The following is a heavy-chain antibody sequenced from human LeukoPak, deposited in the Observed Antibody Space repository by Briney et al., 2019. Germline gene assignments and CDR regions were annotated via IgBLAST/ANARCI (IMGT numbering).Heavy chain of an antibody. CDR1: GGSIGTYY. Sequence: SETLSLTCTVSGGSIGTYYWSWVRQSPGKGLEWIRYIYYSGSTNYNPSLKSRVTISVDTSKNQFSLKLSSVTAADTAVYYCARSSGWLYFDYWGQGTLVTVSS. CDR3: ARSSGWLYFDY. J-gene: IGHJ4*02. V-gene: IGHV4-59*01. CDR2: IYYSGST. D-gene: IGHD6-19*01.